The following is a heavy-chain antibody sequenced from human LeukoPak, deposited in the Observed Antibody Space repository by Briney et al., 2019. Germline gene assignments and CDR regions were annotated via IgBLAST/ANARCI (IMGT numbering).Heavy chain of an antibody. D-gene: IGHD1-26*01. CDR2: ISAYNGNT. CDR1: GGTFSSYA. CDR3: ARGWWELGGSDYFDY. J-gene: IGHJ4*02. Sequence: ASVKVSCKASGGTFSSYAISWVRQAPGQGLEWMGWISAYNGNTNYAQKLQGRVTMTTDTSTSTAYMELRSLRSDDTAVYYCARGWWELGGSDYFDYWGQGTLVTVSS. V-gene: IGHV1-18*01.